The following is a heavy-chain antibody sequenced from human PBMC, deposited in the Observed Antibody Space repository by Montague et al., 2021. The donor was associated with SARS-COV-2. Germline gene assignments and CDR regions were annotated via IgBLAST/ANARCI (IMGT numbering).Heavy chain of an antibody. Sequence: SETLSLTCTVSGGSISSSSYFWGWIRQPPGKGLEWIGSIYYGGGTYYNPSLKSRVTISVDTSKNQFSLKLSSVTAADTAVYYCAGALTGIAAAGTVAAFDYWGQGTMVTVSS. CDR1: GGSISSSSYF. CDR3: AGALTGIAAAGTVAAFDY. J-gene: IGHJ3*01. V-gene: IGHV4-39*01. D-gene: IGHD6-13*01. CDR2: IYYGGGT.